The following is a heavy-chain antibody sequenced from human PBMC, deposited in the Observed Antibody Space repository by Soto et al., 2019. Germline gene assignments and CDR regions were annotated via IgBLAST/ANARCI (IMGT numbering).Heavy chain of an antibody. CDR2: INPILSMS. CDR3: ASSYGSGYRAFDY. V-gene: IGHV1-69*02. J-gene: IGHJ4*02. D-gene: IGHD3-10*01. Sequence: QVQLVQSGAEVKRPGSSVKVSCKASGDTFTFYSINWVRQAPGLGLEWMGRINPILSMSNYAQRIQGRVTMNADKSQNTAHMDLSILRSDDTAIYYCASSYGSGYRAFDYWGQGALVTFSS. CDR1: GDTFTFYS.